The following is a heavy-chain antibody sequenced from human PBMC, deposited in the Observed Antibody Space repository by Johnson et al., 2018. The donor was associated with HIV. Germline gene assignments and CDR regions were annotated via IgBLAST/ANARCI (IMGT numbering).Heavy chain of an antibody. J-gene: IGHJ3*02. V-gene: IGHV3-23*04. CDR3: ARDRRYYGSGSYGGAFDI. Sequence: VQLVASGGGLVQPGGSLRLSCAASGFTFSSYAMSWVRQAPGKGLEWVSAISGSGGSTYYADSVKGRFTISRDNSKNSLYLQMNSLRAEDTALYYCARDRRYYGSGSYGGAFDIWGQGTMVTVSS. CDR1: GFTFSSYA. CDR2: ISGSGGST. D-gene: IGHD3-10*01.